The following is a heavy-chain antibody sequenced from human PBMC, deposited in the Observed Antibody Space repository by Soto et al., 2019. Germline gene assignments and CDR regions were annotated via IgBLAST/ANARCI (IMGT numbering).Heavy chain of an antibody. J-gene: IGHJ3*02. Sequence: EVQLVESGGGLVQPGGSLRLSCAASGFTFSSYWMHWVRQAPGKGLVWVSRINSDGSSTSYADSVKGRFTISRDNAKNTLYLQMNSLRAEDTAVYYCARGAAGYCSGGSCYSNAFDIWGQGTMVTVSS. CDR3: ARGAAGYCSGGSCYSNAFDI. CDR2: INSDGSST. V-gene: IGHV3-74*01. CDR1: GFTFSSYW. D-gene: IGHD2-15*01.